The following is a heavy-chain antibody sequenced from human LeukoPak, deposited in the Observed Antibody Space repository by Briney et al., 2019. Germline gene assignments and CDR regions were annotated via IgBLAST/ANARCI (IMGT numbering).Heavy chain of an antibody. J-gene: IGHJ4*02. CDR3: AKGLARITIFGVVESRMGAFDY. Sequence: GGSLRLSCAASGFTFSSYAMSWVRQAPGKGLEWVSAISGSGGSTYYADSVKGRFTISRDNSKNTLYLQMNSLRAEDTAVYYCAKGLARITIFGVVESRMGAFDYWGQGTLVTVSS. CDR1: GFTFSSYA. D-gene: IGHD3-3*01. CDR2: ISGSGGST. V-gene: IGHV3-23*01.